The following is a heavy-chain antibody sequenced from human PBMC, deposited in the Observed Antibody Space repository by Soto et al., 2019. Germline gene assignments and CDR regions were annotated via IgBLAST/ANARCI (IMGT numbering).Heavy chain of an antibody. J-gene: IGHJ4*02. V-gene: IGHV3-30-3*01. CDR3: ARASIAAAGTSYYFDY. CDR1: GFTFSSYA. CDR2: ISYDGSDK. D-gene: IGHD6-13*01. Sequence: QVQLVESGGGVVQPGRSLRLSCAASGFTFSSYAMHWVRQAPGKGLEWVAVISYDGSDKYYADSVKGRFTTSRDTYKNTLYLQMNGLRAEDTAVYYCARASIAAAGTSYYFDYWGQVTLVTVSS.